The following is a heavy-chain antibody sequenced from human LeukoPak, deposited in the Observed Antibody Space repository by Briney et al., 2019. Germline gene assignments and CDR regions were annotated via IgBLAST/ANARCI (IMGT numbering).Heavy chain of an antibody. D-gene: IGHD1-26*01. CDR1: GGSISSSNW. Sequence: SETLSLTCAVPGGSISSSNWWSWVRQPPGKGLEWIGEIYHSGSTNYNPSLKSRVTISVDKSKNQFSLKLSSVTAADTAVYYCARAGGELLLKYFQHWGQGTLVTVSS. CDR2: IYHSGST. J-gene: IGHJ1*01. V-gene: IGHV4-4*02. CDR3: ARAGGELLLKYFQH.